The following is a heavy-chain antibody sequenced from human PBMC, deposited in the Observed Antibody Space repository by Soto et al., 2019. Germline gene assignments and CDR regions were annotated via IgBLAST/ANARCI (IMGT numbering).Heavy chain of an antibody. D-gene: IGHD2-15*01. Sequence: QVQLQESGPGLVKPSQTLSLTCTVSGRSISSVNYYWSWIRQPPGKGLEWIGYIYYSGSTYNNPSLRSRVTISVDTSKTQFSLKLSSVTAADTAVYYCARYGSGECNRGSCYSPFDYWGQGTLVTVSS. J-gene: IGHJ4*02. CDR3: ARYGSGECNRGSCYSPFDY. V-gene: IGHV4-30-4*01. CDR2: IYYSGST. CDR1: GRSISSVNYY.